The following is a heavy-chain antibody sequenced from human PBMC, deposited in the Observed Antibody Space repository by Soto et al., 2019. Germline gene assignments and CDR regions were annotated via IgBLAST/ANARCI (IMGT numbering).Heavy chain of an antibody. D-gene: IGHD3-22*01. CDR1: GFTFSNAW. Sequence: PGGSLRLSCAASGFTFSNAWMNWVRQAPGKGLEWVGRIKSKTDGGTTDYAAPVKGRFTISRDDSKNTLYLQMNSLKTEDTAVYYCTTEGPTRITMIVVAGDYYGMDVWGQGTTVTVS. CDR2: IKSKTDGGTT. J-gene: IGHJ6*02. V-gene: IGHV3-15*07. CDR3: TTEGPTRITMIVVAGDYYGMDV.